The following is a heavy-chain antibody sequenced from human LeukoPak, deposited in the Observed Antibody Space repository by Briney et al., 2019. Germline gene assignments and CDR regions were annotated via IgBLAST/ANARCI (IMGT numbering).Heavy chain of an antibody. CDR2: IYYNGRT. D-gene: IGHD1-14*01. J-gene: IGHJ2*01. CDR3: ARDGNPWNLDV. Sequence: ASKTLSLTCTVSGGSISPYYWTWIRQSPGKALEWTGYIYYNGRTSYNPSLKSRVTMSVDTSKNQFSLQLSSVTAADTGVYYCARDGNPWNLDVWGRGTLVTVSS. V-gene: IGHV4-59*01. CDR1: GGSISPYY.